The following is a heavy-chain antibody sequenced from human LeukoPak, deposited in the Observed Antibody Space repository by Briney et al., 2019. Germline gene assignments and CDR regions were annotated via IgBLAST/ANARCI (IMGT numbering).Heavy chain of an antibody. CDR1: GGSISSGGYS. Sequence: SGTLSLTCAVSGGSISSGGYSWSWIRQPPGKGLEWMGYIYHSGSTYYNPSLKSRVTISVDRSKNQFSLKLTSVTAADTAVYYCARGDLGYCTGTSCYDAFDIWGQGTMVTVSS. J-gene: IGHJ3*02. D-gene: IGHD2-2*01. CDR2: IYHSGST. CDR3: ARGDLGYCTGTSCYDAFDI. V-gene: IGHV4-30-2*01.